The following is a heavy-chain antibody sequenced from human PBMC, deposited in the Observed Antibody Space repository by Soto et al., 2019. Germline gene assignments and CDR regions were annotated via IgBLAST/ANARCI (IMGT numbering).Heavy chain of an antibody. V-gene: IGHV4-61*01. D-gene: IGHD4-4*01. CDR2: SFYSGST. J-gene: IGHJ4*02. CDR1: GDPVSSGSYY. CDR3: ARAADYSSLDY. Sequence: SETLSLTCTVSGDPVSSGSYYWTWIRQPPGKGLEWIGYSFYSGSTSYSPSLKSRVTISVDTSKNQFSLRLTSVTAADTALYYCARAADYSSLDYWGLGTLVTVSS.